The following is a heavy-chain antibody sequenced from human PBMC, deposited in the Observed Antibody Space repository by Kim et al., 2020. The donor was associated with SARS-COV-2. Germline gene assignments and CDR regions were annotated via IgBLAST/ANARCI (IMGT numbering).Heavy chain of an antibody. V-gene: IGHV5-51*01. Sequence: GESLKISRKGSGYSFTSYWIGWVRQMPGKGLEWMGIIYPGDSDTRYSPSFQGQVTISADKSISTAYLQWSSLKASDTAMYYCALTGIAAAGSDYGMDVWGQGTTVTVSS. CDR1: GYSFTSYW. D-gene: IGHD6-13*01. J-gene: IGHJ6*02. CDR3: ALTGIAAAGSDYGMDV. CDR2: IYPGDSDT.